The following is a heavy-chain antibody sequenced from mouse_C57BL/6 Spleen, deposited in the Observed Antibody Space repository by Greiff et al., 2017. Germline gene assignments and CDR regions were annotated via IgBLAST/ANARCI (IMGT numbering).Heavy chain of an antibody. CDR3: ARTATMITPFDY. CDR2: IYPGSGST. D-gene: IGHD2-1*01. Sequence: QVHVQQPGPELVKPGASVKMSCKASGYTFTSYCINWVKQRPGQGLEWIGVIYPGSGSTNYNEKFKSKDTLTVDTSSSTAYMQLGSLTSEDSAVYFYARTATMITPFDYWGQGTTLTVSS. J-gene: IGHJ2*01. V-gene: IGHV1-55*01. CDR1: GYTFTSYC.